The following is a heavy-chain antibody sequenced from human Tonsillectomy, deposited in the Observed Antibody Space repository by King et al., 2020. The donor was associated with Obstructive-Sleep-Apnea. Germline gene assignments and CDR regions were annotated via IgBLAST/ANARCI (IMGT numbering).Heavy chain of an antibody. CDR2: IYYSGST. J-gene: IGHJ6*02. CDR3: ARLPGGNYGMDV. D-gene: IGHD3-16*01. V-gene: IGHV4-31*03. Sequence: QVQLQESGPGLVKPSQTLSLACTVSGGSISGGGYYWSWIRQHPGKGLEWIGYIYYSGSTYYNPSLKSGVTVSVDTSKNQFSLKLSSVTAADTAVYYCARLPGGNYGMDVWRQGTTVTVSS. CDR1: GGSISGGGYY.